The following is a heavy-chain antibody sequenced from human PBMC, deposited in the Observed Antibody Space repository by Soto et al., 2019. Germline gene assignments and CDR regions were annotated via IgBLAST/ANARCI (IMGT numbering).Heavy chain of an antibody. Sequence: VGSLRLSCKASGFDFRGTGMHWVRQAPGKGLEWVAVISYDENTKDYGDSVKGRFTVSRDNSNNTLYPQMHSLTSDDTAVYYCAKVAASSWHANWFAPWGQGTLVTVSS. D-gene: IGHD6-13*01. CDR3: AKVAASSWHANWFAP. CDR1: GFDFRGTG. CDR2: ISYDENTK. J-gene: IGHJ5*02. V-gene: IGHV3-30*18.